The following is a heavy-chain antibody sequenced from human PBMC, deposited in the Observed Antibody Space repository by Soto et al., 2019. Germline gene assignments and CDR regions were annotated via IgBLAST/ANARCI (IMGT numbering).Heavy chain of an antibody. V-gene: IGHV3-30*18. Sequence: QVQLMESGGGVVQPGRSLRLSCAASGFTFNTYAMHWVRQAPGKGLEWVAVITPDGTEQYYAYSVKGRFTIFRDNSKNTLYLQINSLGLEDMSIYHCAKRGILGAQGMAYFDLWGRGTLVTVSS. CDR3: AKRGILGAQGMAYFDL. D-gene: IGHD1-26*01. J-gene: IGHJ2*01. CDR1: GFTFNTYA. CDR2: ITPDGTEQ.